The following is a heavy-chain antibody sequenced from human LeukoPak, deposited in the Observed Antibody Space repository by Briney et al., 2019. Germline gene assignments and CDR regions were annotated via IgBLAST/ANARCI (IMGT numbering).Heavy chain of an antibody. CDR1: GYTFTSYG. CDR2: ISAYNGNT. J-gene: IGHJ4*02. CDR3: ARVDIIVVVPAAMNY. Sequence: ASVKVSCKASGYTFTSYGISWVRQARGQGLEWMGWISAYNGNTNYAQKLQGRVTMTTDTSTSTAYMELRSLRSDDTAVYYCARVDIIVVVPAAMNYWGQGTLVTVSS. V-gene: IGHV1-18*01. D-gene: IGHD2-2*01.